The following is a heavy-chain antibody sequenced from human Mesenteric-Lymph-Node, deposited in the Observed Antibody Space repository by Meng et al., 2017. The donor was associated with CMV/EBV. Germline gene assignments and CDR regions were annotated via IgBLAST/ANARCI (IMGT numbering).Heavy chain of an antibody. CDR3: AGYSSGWGRWFDP. J-gene: IGHJ5*02. Sequence: VSGDSIRSGGYSWSWIRQPPGKGLEWIGHIYHSGTTYYNPSLKNRVAISVDRFKNKFFPKLSSVTAADTAVYYCAGYSSGWGRWFDPWGQGTLVTVSS. CDR2: IYHSGTT. V-gene: IGHV4-30-2*01. D-gene: IGHD6-19*01. CDR1: GDSIRSGGYS.